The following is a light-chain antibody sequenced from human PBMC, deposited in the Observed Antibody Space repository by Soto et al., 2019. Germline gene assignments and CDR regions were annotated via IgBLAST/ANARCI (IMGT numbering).Light chain of an antibody. Sequence: QSALTQPPSASGSPGQSVTISCTGTSSDVGGYNYVSWYQQHPGKAPKLIIYEVSKRPSGVPDRFSGSKSGNTASMTVSGLQAEDEADYYCSSYAGSNNSHGNNVFGTGTKLTVL. CDR3: SSYAGSNNSHGNNV. J-gene: IGLJ1*01. V-gene: IGLV2-8*01. CDR2: EVS. CDR1: SSDVGGYNY.